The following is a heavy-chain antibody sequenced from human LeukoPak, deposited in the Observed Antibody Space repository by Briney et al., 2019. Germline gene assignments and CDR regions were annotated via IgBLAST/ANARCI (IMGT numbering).Heavy chain of an antibody. CDR3: ARDRDTAFLRADY. Sequence: GGSLRLSCAASGFTFSSHGMNWVRQAPGKGLEWVSYISSLGTTIYYADSVKGRFTISRDNAKDSLYLQLNSLRVEDTAVYYCARDRDTAFLRADYWGQGTLVTVSS. CDR2: ISSLGTTI. D-gene: IGHD5-18*01. CDR1: GFTFSSHG. V-gene: IGHV3-48*03. J-gene: IGHJ4*02.